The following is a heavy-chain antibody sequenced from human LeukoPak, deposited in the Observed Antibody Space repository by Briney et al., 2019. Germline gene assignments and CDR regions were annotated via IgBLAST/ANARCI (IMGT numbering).Heavy chain of an antibody. CDR3: ATGAGCGY. Sequence: GGSLRLSCAASGFTFSSYWMTWVRKAPGQGMEWEANIKQDGSERNYVDSVKGRFTISRDNAKNSLYLQMNTLRDEDTAVYYCATGAGCGYWGQGTLVTASS. CDR2: IKQDGSER. J-gene: IGHJ4*02. D-gene: IGHD6-19*01. CDR1: GFTFSSYW. V-gene: IGHV3-7*03.